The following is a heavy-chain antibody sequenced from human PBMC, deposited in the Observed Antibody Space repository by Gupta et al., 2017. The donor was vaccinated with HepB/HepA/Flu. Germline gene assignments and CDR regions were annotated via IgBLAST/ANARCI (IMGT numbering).Heavy chain of an antibody. Sequence: EEQLVESGGDLVQPGGSLRLSCAASGFTFSTFWLSWVRQAPGKALEWLANIKEDGSEKDDVYSVKGRLTISRDNARNSLNLQMSRLRVDDTAMYYCARDRTNGYFDRWGRGTLVTVSS. CDR1: GFTFSTFW. CDR3: ARDRTNGYFDR. J-gene: IGHJ2*01. CDR2: IKEDGSEK. V-gene: IGHV3-7*01.